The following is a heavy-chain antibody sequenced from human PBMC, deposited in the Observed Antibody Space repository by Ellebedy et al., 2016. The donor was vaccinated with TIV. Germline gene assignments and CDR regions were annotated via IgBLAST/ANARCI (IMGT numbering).Heavy chain of an antibody. V-gene: IGHV5-51*01. CDR2: IYPGDSDT. CDR3: ARHAGVGGVISTTIDY. D-gene: IGHD3-10*01. CDR1: GYSFTSYW. J-gene: IGHJ4*02. Sequence: ASVKVSCMGSGYSFTSYWLGWVRQMPGKGLEWMGIIYPGDSDTRYRPSFQGQVTISADKSISTAYLQWSSLKASDTAMYYCARHAGVGGVISTTIDYWGQGTLVTVSS.